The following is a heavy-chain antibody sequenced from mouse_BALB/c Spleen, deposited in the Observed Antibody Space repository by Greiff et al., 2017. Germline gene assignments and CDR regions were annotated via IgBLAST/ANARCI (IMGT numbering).Heavy chain of an antibody. CDR2: IYPGGGYT. CDR3: AKTARTTATDAMDY. CDR1: GYTFTNYW. D-gene: IGHD3-2*01. Sequence: QVQLQQSGAELVRPGSSVKMSCKAAGYTFTNYWIGWVKQRPGQGLEWIGDIYPGGGYTNYNEKFKGKATLTADTSSSTAYMQLSSLTSEDSAIYYCAKTARTTATDAMDYWGQGTSVTVSS. J-gene: IGHJ4*01. V-gene: IGHV1-63*02.